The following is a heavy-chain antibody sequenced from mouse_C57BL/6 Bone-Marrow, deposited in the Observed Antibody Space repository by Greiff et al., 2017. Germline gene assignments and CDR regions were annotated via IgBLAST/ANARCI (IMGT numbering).Heavy chain of an antibody. Sequence: QVQLQHSGAELARPGASVKLSCKASGYTFTSYGISWVKQRTGQGLEWIGEIYPRSGNTYYNEKFKGKATLTADKSSSTAYMELRSLTSEDSAVYFCARYYDYDLYYFDYWGQGTTLTVSS. CDR3: ARYYDYDLYYFDY. D-gene: IGHD2-4*01. J-gene: IGHJ2*01. CDR2: IYPRSGNT. V-gene: IGHV1-81*01. CDR1: GYTFTSYG.